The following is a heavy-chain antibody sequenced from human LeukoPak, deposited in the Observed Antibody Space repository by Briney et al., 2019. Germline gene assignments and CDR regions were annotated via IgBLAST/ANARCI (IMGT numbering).Heavy chain of an antibody. J-gene: IGHJ4*02. Sequence: GGSLRLSCAASGFTFSSYAMNWVRQAPGKGLEWISYISSSSSTIYYADSVKGRFTISRDNAKNSLSLQMNSLRDEDTAVYYCASYNWNDGFFEHWGQGTLVTVSS. V-gene: IGHV3-48*02. D-gene: IGHD1-20*01. CDR3: ASYNWNDGFFEH. CDR2: ISSSSSTI. CDR1: GFTFSSYA.